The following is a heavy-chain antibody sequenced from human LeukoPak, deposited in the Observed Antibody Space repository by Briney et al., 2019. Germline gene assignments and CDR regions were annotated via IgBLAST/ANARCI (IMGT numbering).Heavy chain of an antibody. CDR2: IYYSGST. CDR3: ARDVPPHYYDSSGYDL. D-gene: IGHD3-22*01. J-gene: IGHJ2*01. V-gene: IGHV4-59*01. Sequence: PSETLSLTCTVSGGSISSYYWSWIRQPPEKGLEWIGYIYYSGSTNYNPSLKSRVTISVDTSKNQFSLKLSSVTAADTAVYYCARDVPPHYYDSSGYDLWGRGTLVTVSS. CDR1: GGSISSYY.